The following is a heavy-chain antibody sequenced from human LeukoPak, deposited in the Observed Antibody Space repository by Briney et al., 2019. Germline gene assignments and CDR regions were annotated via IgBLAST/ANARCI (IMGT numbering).Heavy chain of an antibody. CDR1: GGSFSGYH. Sequence: PSETLSLTCGVYGGSFSGYHWNWIRQPPGKGLEWIGEINHSGDINYNPSLKSRVTISLDTSKNEFSLKLTSVTAADTAVYYCARAGAGVATINYWGQGTLVTVSS. V-gene: IGHV4-34*01. D-gene: IGHD5-24*01. J-gene: IGHJ4*02. CDR2: INHSGDI. CDR3: ARAGAGVATINY.